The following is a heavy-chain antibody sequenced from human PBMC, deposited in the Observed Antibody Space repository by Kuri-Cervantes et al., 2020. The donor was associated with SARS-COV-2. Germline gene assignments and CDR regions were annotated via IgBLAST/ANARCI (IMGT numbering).Heavy chain of an antibody. Sequence: GGSLRLSCKGSGYSFTSYWIGWVRQMPGKGLEWMGIIYPGDSDTRYSPSFQGQVTISADKSISTAYLQWSSLKASDTAMYYCARPYDSSGYSTHFDYWGHGTLVTVSS. J-gene: IGHJ4*01. CDR3: ARPYDSSGYSTHFDY. CDR1: GYSFTSYW. V-gene: IGHV5-51*01. CDR2: IYPGDSDT. D-gene: IGHD3-22*01.